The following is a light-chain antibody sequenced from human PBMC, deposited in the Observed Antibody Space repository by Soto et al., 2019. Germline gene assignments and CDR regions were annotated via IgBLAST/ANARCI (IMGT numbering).Light chain of an antibody. CDR3: TSYTTNKTPL. V-gene: IGLV2-14*03. Sequence: QSALTQPASVSGSPGRSITISCTGTSSDVGGYNYVSWYQQHPGKAPKLMIYDVSSRPSGVSNRFSGSKSGNTASLTISGLLSEDEADYYCTSYTTNKTPLFGGGTKLTVL. CDR2: DVS. CDR1: SSDVGGYNY. J-gene: IGLJ2*01.